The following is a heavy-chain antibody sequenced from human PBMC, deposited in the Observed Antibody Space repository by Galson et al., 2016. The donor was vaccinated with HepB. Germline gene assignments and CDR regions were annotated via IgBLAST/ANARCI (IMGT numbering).Heavy chain of an antibody. CDR1: GYAFTTYG. D-gene: IGHD1-7*01. CDR3: ARAIHYYETGTYPKVTLDFDH. Sequence: SVKVSCKASGYAFTTYGITWVRQAPGQGFEWMGWISAYNGNTYYAQKFQGRVTMTTDTSTRIAYMELNSLKSDDTAMYFCARAIHYYETGTYPKVTLDFDHWGQGTLVTVSS. J-gene: IGHJ4*02. V-gene: IGHV1-18*04. CDR2: ISAYNGNT.